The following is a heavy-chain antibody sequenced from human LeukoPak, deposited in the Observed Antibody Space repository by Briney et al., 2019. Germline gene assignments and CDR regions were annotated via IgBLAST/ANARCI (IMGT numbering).Heavy chain of an antibody. Sequence: GRSLRLSCAASGFSFTTYGLHWVRQAPGKGLEWVAVISYDGSQKYYADPVEGRFTISRDNSKDTLYLQMNSLRAEDTAVYYCAKEIDTSGYSPFDYWGQGTLVTVSS. CDR3: AKEIDTSGYSPFDY. D-gene: IGHD3-22*01. CDR2: ISYDGSQK. J-gene: IGHJ4*02. V-gene: IGHV3-30*18. CDR1: GFSFTTYG.